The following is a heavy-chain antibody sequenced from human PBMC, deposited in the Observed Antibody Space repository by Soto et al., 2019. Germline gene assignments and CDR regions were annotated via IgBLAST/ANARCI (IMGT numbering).Heavy chain of an antibody. CDR1: GGSISSGGSY. V-gene: IGHV4-31*03. J-gene: IGHJ4*02. CDR3: ARDGTSGWVDS. Sequence: QVQLQESGPGLVKPSQTLSLTCTVSGGSISSGGSYWTWIRQHPGKGLEWIGYIYYSGSSYSNPSLKRRVTISVDTSENPFSLKLSSVTAADTAVYYCARDGTSGWVDSWGQGILVTVSS. D-gene: IGHD6-19*01. CDR2: IYYSGSS.